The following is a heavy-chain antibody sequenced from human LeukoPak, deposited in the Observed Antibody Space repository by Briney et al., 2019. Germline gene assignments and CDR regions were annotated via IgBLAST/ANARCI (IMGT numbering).Heavy chain of an antibody. J-gene: IGHJ4*02. D-gene: IGHD3-10*01. CDR3: ARGRLNLVRGATEFDY. CDR2: IYNSGST. CDR1: GGSISSTSYY. Sequence: SETLSLTCTVSGGSISSTSYYWSWIRQPAGKGLKWIVRIYNSGSTNYKPSLKSRVTISVDTSKNQFSLKLRSVTAADTAVYYCARGRLNLVRGATEFDYWGQGTLVTVSS. V-gene: IGHV4-61*02.